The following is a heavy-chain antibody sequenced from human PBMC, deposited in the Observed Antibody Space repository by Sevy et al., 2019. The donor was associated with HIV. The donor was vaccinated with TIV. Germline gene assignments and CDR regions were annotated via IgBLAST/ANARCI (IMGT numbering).Heavy chain of an antibody. CDR1: GYTFTSYD. CDR3: ARGEDTAMATGFDYYYGMDV. V-gene: IGHV1-8*01. D-gene: IGHD5-18*01. Sequence: ASVKVSCKASGYTFTSYDINWVRQATGQGLEWMGWMNPNSGNTGYAQKFQGRVTMTRNTSISTAYMELSSLRSEDTAVYYCARGEDTAMATGFDYYYGMDVWGQGTTVTVS. J-gene: IGHJ6*02. CDR2: MNPNSGNT.